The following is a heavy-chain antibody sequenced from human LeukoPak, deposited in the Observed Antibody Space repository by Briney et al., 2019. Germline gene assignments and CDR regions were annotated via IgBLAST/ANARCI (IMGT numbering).Heavy chain of an antibody. D-gene: IGHD3-22*01. CDR3: ARVPDYYDSSGGLDY. Sequence: GGSLRLSCAASGFTFSSYGMHWVRQAPGKGLEWVAFIRYDGSNKYYADSVKGRFTISRGNSKNTLYLQMNSLRAEDTAVYYCARVPDYYDSSGGLDYWGQGTLVTVSS. CDR2: IRYDGSNK. CDR1: GFTFSSYG. J-gene: IGHJ4*02. V-gene: IGHV3-30*02.